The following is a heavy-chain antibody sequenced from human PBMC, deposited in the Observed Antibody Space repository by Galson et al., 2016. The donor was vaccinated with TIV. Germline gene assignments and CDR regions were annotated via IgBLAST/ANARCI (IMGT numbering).Heavy chain of an antibody. D-gene: IGHD4-17*01. Sequence: SETLSLTCAVSGYSIKSGCFWGWIRQPPGKGRQWFGIIYESGTTYSTPSLKSRLTMSVDTSKNQFSLKLSSVTAADTAVYYCIREGSTVTMHHYFGMDVWGQGTSVTVSS. J-gene: IGHJ6*02. CDR1: GYSIKSGCF. CDR3: IREGSTVTMHHYFGMDV. CDR2: IYESGTT. V-gene: IGHV4-38-2*02.